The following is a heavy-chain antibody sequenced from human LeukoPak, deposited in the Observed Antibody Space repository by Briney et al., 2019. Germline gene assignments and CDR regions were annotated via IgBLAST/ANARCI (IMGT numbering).Heavy chain of an antibody. J-gene: IGHJ6*03. CDR1: GYTFTGYY. D-gene: IGHD3-16*01. CDR2: INPNSGGT. V-gene: IGHV1-2*02. Sequence: ASVKVSCKASGYTFTGYYMHWVRQAPGQGLEWMGWINPNSGGTNYAQKFQGRVTMTRDTSISTAYMELSRLRSDDTAVYYCAREIQGGTNYYYYMDVWGKGTTVTVSS. CDR3: AREIQGGTNYYYYMDV.